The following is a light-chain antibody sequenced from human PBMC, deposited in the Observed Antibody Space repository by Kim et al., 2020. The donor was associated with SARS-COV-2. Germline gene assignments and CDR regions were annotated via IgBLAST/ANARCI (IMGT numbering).Light chain of an antibody. CDR3: QVWDTISDHPV. V-gene: IGLV3-21*04. CDR2: YDT. Sequence: SYELTQPHSVSVAPGKTAWITCGGNNIGSYNVHWYQQKPGLAPVLVIYYDTDRPSGIPERFSGSNSGNTATLTISRVAAGDEADYYCQVWDTISDHPVFGGGTKLTVL. CDR1: NIGSYN. J-gene: IGLJ3*02.